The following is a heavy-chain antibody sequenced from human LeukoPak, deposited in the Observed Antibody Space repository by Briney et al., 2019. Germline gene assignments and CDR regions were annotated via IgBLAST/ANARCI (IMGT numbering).Heavy chain of an antibody. J-gene: IGHJ3*02. Sequence: SQTLSLTCTVSGGSISRGSYYWSWLRQPAGRGLEWFGRIYTSGSTNYNPSLKTRVTISVDTSRDKFSLKLSSVTAADTAVYYCARHFDRDGYKSNAFDIWGQGTMVTVSS. CDR2: IYTSGST. D-gene: IGHD5-24*01. CDR3: ARHFDRDGYKSNAFDI. V-gene: IGHV4-61*02. CDR1: GGSISRGSYY.